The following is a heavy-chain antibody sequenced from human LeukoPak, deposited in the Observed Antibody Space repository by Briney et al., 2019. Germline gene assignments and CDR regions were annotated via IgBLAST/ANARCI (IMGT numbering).Heavy chain of an antibody. CDR2: TNPKPGAT. Sequence: GASVKVSCKASGYTFTDYYIHWVRHAPGQGLELMGWTNPKPGATNPEQKFQGRITMTRDTSMHTAYLELSGLRSDDTALYYCERAKERRTLLGNWFDSWGEGSLFTVS. CDR3: ERAKERRTLLGNWFDS. D-gene: IGHD1-26*01. V-gene: IGHV1-2*02. CDR1: GYTFTDYY. J-gene: IGHJ5*01.